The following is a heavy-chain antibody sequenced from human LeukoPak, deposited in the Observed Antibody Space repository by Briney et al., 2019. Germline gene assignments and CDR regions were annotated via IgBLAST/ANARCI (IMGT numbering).Heavy chain of an antibody. CDR1: GFTFSSYA. J-gene: IGHJ4*02. V-gene: IGHV3-23*01. CDR2: ISGSGGST. D-gene: IGHD2-15*01. CDR3: AKYGRVEVAASDY. Sequence: GGSLRLSCAASGFTFSSYAMSWVRQAPGKGLEWVSAISGSGGSTYYADSMKGRFTISRDNSKNTLYLQMNSLRAEDTAVYYCAKYGRVEVAASDYWGQGTLVTVSS.